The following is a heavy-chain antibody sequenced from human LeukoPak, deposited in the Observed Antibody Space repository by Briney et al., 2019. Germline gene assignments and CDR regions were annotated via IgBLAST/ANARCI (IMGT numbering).Heavy chain of an antibody. CDR2: IYPGDSDT. J-gene: IGHJ4*02. CDR1: GFTFSTYW. Sequence: PGESLKISCKGSGFTFSTYWIGWVRQMPGKGLEWMGIIYPGDSDTRYSPSFRGQVTLSADKSISTAYLQWSSLTASDTAMYYCARECHDSSGYYFDSWGQGTLVTVSS. V-gene: IGHV5-51*01. D-gene: IGHD3-22*01. CDR3: ARECHDSSGYYFDS.